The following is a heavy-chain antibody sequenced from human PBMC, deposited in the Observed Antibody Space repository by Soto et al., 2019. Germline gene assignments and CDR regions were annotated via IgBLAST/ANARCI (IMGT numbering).Heavy chain of an antibody. J-gene: IGHJ5*02. CDR1: GGPFSSYA. V-gene: IGHV1-69*13. CDR2: IIPIFGTA. D-gene: IGHD3-3*01. Sequence: GDSVKVCFKASGGPFSSYAISLVRQAPGQGLEWIAGIIPIFGTANYAQKFQGRVTITADESTSTAYMELSSLRSEDTAVYYCARDKTSAPSVLRFLAWSYPFDPWGQGTLVTVSS. CDR3: ARDKTSAPSVLRFLAWSYPFDP.